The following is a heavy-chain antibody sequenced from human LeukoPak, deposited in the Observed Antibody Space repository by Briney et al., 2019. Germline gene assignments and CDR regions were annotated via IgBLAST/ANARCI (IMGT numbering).Heavy chain of an antibody. D-gene: IGHD3-10*01. CDR2: INHSGST. CDR3: ARGFGSAPIDY. Sequence: SETLSLTCAVYGGSFSDYYWSWIRQPPGKGLEWIGEINHSGSTNYNPSLKGRVTISVDTSKNQFSLKLSSVTAADTAVYYCARGFGSAPIDYWGQGTLVTVSS. J-gene: IGHJ4*02. V-gene: IGHV4-34*01. CDR1: GGSFSDYY.